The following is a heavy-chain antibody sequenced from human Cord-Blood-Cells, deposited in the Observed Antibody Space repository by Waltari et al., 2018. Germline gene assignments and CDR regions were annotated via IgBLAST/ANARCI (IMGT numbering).Heavy chain of an antibody. J-gene: IGHJ4*02. D-gene: IGHD2-2*01. V-gene: IGHV4-39*01. CDR3: ASWKRGYCSSTSCYYFDY. CDR1: GGSISSSSYY. Sequence: QLQLQESGPGLVKPSETLSLTCTVSGGSISSSSYYWGWIRQPPGKGLEWIGGIYYSGSTSDNPARKCLVTISIDTSKNQFSRKLSSVTAADTAVYYCASWKRGYCSSTSCYYFDYWGQGTLVTVSS. CDR2: IYYSGST.